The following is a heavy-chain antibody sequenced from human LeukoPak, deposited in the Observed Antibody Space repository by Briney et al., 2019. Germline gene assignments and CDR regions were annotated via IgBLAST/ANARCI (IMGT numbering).Heavy chain of an antibody. Sequence: GGSLRLSCAASGFTFSDHAMSWVRQAPGKGLEWVSGISESGGSTYYADSVKGRFTSSRDNSKNTLYLQMNNLRAEDTAAYYCAKGSFWGQGTLVTVSS. D-gene: IGHD3-10*01. CDR2: ISESGGST. J-gene: IGHJ4*02. V-gene: IGHV3-23*01. CDR3: AKGSF. CDR1: GFTFSDHA.